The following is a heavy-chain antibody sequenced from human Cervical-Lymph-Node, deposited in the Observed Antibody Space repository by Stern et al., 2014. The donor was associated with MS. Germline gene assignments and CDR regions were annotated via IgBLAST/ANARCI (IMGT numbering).Heavy chain of an antibody. CDR3: AKDSGSSWYGYYFDY. D-gene: IGHD6-13*01. V-gene: IGHV3-23*04. J-gene: IGHJ4*02. CDR2: ISGSGGST. CDR1: GFTFSSYA. Sequence: EVQLEESGGGLVQPGGSLRLSCAASGFTFSSYAMSWGRQAPGKGLEWVSAISGSGGSTYYADSVKGRFTISRDNSKNTLYLQMNSLRAEDTAVYYCAKDSGSSWYGYYFDYWGQGTLVTVSS.